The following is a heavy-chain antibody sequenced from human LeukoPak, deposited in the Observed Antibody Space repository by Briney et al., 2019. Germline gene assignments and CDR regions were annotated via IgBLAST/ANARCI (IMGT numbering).Heavy chain of an antibody. CDR3: ASRLYCSNTRCRNFPFAY. V-gene: IGHV1-69*01. Sequence: GASVKVSCKASGGTFSSYAINWVRQAPGQGLEWMGGIIPIFGTANSAQKFQDRVTITADESTSTAYMELSSLRSEDTAIYYCASRLYCSNTRCRNFPFAYWGQGTLVAVSS. D-gene: IGHD2-2*01. J-gene: IGHJ4*02. CDR2: IIPIFGTA. CDR1: GGTFSSYA.